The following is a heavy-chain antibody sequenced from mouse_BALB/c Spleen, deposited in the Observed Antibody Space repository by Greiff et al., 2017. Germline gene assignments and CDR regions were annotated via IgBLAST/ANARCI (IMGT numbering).Heavy chain of an antibody. CDR3: ARWGDWYFDV. CDR2: ISSGSSTI. Sequence: EVQRVESGGGLVQPGGSRKLSCAASGFTFSSFGMHWVRQAPEKGLEWVAYISSGSSTIYYADTVKGRFTISRDNPKNTLFLQMTSLRSEDTAMYYCARWGDWYFDVWGAGTTVTVSS. J-gene: IGHJ1*01. V-gene: IGHV5-17*02. CDR1: GFTFSSFG.